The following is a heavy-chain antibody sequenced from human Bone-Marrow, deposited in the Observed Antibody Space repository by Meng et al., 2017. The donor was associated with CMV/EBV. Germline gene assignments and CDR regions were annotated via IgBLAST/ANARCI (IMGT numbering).Heavy chain of an antibody. Sequence: GESLKISCAASGFIFHDNAMRWVRQAPGKGLEWVSAISGSGGSTYYADSVKGRFTISRDNSKNTLYLQMNSLRAEDTAVYYCAKSNWGYYFDYWGQGTLVTVYS. CDR3: AKSNWGYYFDY. CDR2: ISGSGGST. D-gene: IGHD7-27*01. CDR1: GFIFHDNA. V-gene: IGHV3-23*01. J-gene: IGHJ4*02.